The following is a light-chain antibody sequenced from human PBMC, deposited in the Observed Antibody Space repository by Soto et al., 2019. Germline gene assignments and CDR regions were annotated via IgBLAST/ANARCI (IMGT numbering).Light chain of an antibody. CDR2: DAS. CDR3: PQYKDYTYT. CDR1: QRVDRW. V-gene: IGKV1-5*01. J-gene: IGKJ4*02. Sequence: DIQMTQSPATLSASGGDRVTITCRASQRVDRWLAWYQQKPGQAPKLLISDASTLESGVPSRFSGSGAVTESTIIINNLQPDGSAPPAGPQYKDYTYTFSKGKRVESK.